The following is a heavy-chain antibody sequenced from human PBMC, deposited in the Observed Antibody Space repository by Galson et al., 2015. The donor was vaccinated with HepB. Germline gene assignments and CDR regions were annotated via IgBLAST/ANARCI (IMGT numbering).Heavy chain of an antibody. V-gene: IGHV1-24*01. J-gene: IGHJ5*02. CDR2: FDPEDGET. CDR3: ATVFSSMTTVTTWFDP. CDR1: GYTLTELS. D-gene: IGHD4-17*01. Sequence: SVKVSCKVSGYTLTELSMHWVRQAPGKGLEWMGGFDPEDGETIYAQKFQGRVTMTEDTSTDTAYMELSSLRSEDTAVYYCATVFSSMTTVTTWFDPWGQGTLVTVSS.